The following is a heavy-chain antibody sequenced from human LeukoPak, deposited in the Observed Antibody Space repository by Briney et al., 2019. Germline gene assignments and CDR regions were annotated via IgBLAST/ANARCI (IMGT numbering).Heavy chain of an antibody. CDR3: ARGDRITMIVVVHY. D-gene: IGHD3-22*01. CDR1: GFTFNRFG. Sequence: GGSLRLSCATSGFTFNRFGMHWVRQAPGKGLEWVAVIWYDGSNKDYADSVKGRFTISRDNSKNTLYLQMNSLRAEDAAVYYCARGDRITMIVVVHYWGQGTLVTVSS. V-gene: IGHV3-33*01. J-gene: IGHJ4*02. CDR2: IWYDGSNK.